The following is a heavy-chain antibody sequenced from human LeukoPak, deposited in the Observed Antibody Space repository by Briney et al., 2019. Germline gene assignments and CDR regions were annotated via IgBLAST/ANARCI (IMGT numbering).Heavy chain of an antibody. D-gene: IGHD3-10*01. CDR3: ARSQTYYYGSGSPHNWFDP. CDR1: GGTFSSYA. J-gene: IGHJ5*02. Sequence: SVKVSCKASGGTFSSYAISWVRQAPGQGLEWMGGIIPIFGTANYAQKFKGRVTITADESTSTAYMELSSLRSEDTAVYYCARSQTYYYGSGSPHNWFDPWGQGTLVTVSS. CDR2: IIPIFGTA. V-gene: IGHV1-69*01.